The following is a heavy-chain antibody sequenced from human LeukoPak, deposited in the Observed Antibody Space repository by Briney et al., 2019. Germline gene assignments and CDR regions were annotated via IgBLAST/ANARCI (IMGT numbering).Heavy chain of an antibody. V-gene: IGHV3-48*01. Sequence: GGSLRLSCAASEFIFSTYSMNWVRQAPGKGLEWVSYISSSSSTTYYADSVKGRFTISRDNAENSLYLQMNSLGAEDTAVYYCARDDHYNYYYMDVWGKGTTVTVSS. CDR3: ARDDHYNYYYMDV. CDR2: ISSSSSTT. J-gene: IGHJ6*03. CDR1: EFIFSTYS.